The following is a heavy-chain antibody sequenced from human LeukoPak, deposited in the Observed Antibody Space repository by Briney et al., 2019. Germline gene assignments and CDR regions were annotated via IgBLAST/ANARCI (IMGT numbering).Heavy chain of an antibody. V-gene: IGHV3-30-3*01. J-gene: IGHJ5*02. CDR2: ISYDGSNK. Sequence: GRSLRLSCAASGFTFSSYAMHWVRQAPGKGLEWVAVISYDGSNKYYADSVKGRFTISRDNSKNTLYLQMNSLRAEDTAVYYCASAGYSSSWYGNNWFDPWGQGTLVTVSS. D-gene: IGHD6-13*01. CDR3: ASAGYSSSWYGNNWFDP. CDR1: GFTFSSYA.